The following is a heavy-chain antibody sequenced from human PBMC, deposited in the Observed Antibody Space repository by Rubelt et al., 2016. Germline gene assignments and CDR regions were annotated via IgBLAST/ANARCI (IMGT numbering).Heavy chain of an antibody. Sequence: QVQLQESGPGLVRPSETLSLTCTVSGDSISSYYWSWIRQPPGKGLEWIGYIYYSGSTNYNPSLKSRVTISVDTSKNQFSLKLSSVTAADTAVYYCARDTTKYYFDYWGQGTLVTVSS. D-gene: IGHD1-14*01. V-gene: IGHV4-59*01. J-gene: IGHJ4*02. CDR3: ARDTTKYYFDY. CDR1: GDSISSYY. CDR2: IYYSGST.